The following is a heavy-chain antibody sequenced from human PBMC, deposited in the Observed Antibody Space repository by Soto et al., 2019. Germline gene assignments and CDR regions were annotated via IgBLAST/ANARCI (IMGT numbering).Heavy chain of an antibody. CDR2: IWYDGSNK. CDR3: ARSSLGNSYGIIYYYGMDV. V-gene: IGHV3-33*01. Sequence: GGSLRLSCAASGFTFSSYGMHWVRQAPGKGLEWVAVIWYDGSNKYYADSVKGRFTISRDNSKNTLYLQMNSLRAEDTAVYYCARSSLGNSYGIIYYYGMDVWGQGTTVTVSS. CDR1: GFTFSSYG. D-gene: IGHD5-18*01. J-gene: IGHJ6*02.